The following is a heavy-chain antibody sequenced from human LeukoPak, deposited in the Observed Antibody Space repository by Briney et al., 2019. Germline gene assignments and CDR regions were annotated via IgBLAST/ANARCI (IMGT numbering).Heavy chain of an antibody. CDR3: AKEWTDGSSGWYSYEH. CDR2: ISGSGGST. V-gene: IGHV3-23*01. Sequence: GGSLRLSCAASGFTFSSYAMSWVRQAPGKGLEWVSAISGSGGSTYYVDSVKGRFTISRDNSKNTLYLQMNSLRGGDTAIYYCAKEWTDGSSGWYSYEHWGQGTLVTVSS. CDR1: GFTFSSYA. J-gene: IGHJ4*02. D-gene: IGHD6-19*01.